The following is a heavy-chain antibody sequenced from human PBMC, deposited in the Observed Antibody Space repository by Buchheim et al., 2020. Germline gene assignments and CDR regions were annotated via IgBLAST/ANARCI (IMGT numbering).Heavy chain of an antibody. CDR1: GASINNADYH. CDR3: ARGRSHLDY. D-gene: IGHD4-17*01. CDR2: LSSTGDT. V-gene: IGHV4-61*02. Sequence: QVQLQESGPGLVKPSQTLSLTCTVSGASINNADYHWNWIRQPAGKGLEWIGRLSSTGDTTYSPSLVSRVTMSADTSNNQFSVKLISVTAADTAVYFCARGRSHLDYWGRGTL. J-gene: IGHJ4*01.